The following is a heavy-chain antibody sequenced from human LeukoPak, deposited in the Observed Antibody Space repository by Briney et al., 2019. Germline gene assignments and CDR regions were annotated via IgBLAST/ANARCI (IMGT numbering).Heavy chain of an antibody. V-gene: IGHV1-2*02. Sequence: ASVKVSCKASGYSFSDFYMHWVRQAPGQGLEWMGWINPNSGGTGYAQKFQGRVTMTRDTSISTAYMALSSLRSDDTAVYYCARVRSVVGGTIGYWGQGTLVTVSS. CDR2: INPNSGGT. D-gene: IGHD2-15*01. CDR1: GYSFSDFY. J-gene: IGHJ4*02. CDR3: ARVRSVVGGTIGY.